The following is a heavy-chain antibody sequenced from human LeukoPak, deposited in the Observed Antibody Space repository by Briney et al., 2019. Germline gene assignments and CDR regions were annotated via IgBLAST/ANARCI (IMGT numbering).Heavy chain of an antibody. Sequence: SETLSLTSTVSGGSISSGNYYWSWIRQPPGKGLEWIGYIHHSGSTYYNPSLNSRVTVSVDRSKNQFSLKMTSMTAADTAVYYCARDYHCGGGDCSWVDYWGQGTLVTVSS. CDR3: ARDYHCGGGDCSWVDY. J-gene: IGHJ4*02. CDR2: IHHSGST. D-gene: IGHD2-21*01. CDR1: GGSISSGNYY. V-gene: IGHV4-30-2*01.